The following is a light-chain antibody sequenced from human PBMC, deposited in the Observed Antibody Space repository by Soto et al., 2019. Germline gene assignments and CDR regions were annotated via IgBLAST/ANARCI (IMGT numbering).Light chain of an antibody. J-gene: IGLJ1*01. CDR3: SSYVGSNNFV. CDR2: EVN. Sequence: QSVLTQPPSASGSPGQSVTISCTGTSSDVGGHKYVSWYQQHPGKAPKLMIYEVNKRPSGVPDRFSGSKSGNTASLTVSGLQAEDEADYYSSSYVGSNNFVFGTGTKVTVL. CDR1: SSDVGGHKY. V-gene: IGLV2-8*01.